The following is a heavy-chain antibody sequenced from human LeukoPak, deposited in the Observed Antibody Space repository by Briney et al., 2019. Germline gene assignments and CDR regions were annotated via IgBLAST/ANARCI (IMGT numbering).Heavy chain of an antibody. D-gene: IGHD3-22*01. J-gene: IGHJ4*02. Sequence: EASVKVSCKASGGTISSYAISWVRQAPGQGLEWMGGIIPIFGTANYAQKFQGRVTITADESTSTAYMELSSLRSEDTAVYYCASSYYDSSGYYDDIYYWGQGTLVTVSS. CDR3: ASSYYDSSGYYDDIYY. CDR2: IIPIFGTA. CDR1: GGTISSYA. V-gene: IGHV1-69*13.